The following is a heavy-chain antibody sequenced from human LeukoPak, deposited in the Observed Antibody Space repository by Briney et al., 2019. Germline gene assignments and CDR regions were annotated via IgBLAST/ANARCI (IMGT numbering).Heavy chain of an antibody. CDR2: ISGSGAYT. V-gene: IGHV3-23*01. CDR3: AKYFASGSYYKLPH. Sequence: GGSLRLSCAASGFTFSSYAMTWVRQAPGKGLEWVSTISGSGAYTYYADSVKGRFTISRGNSKNTLYLQMNSLRAEDTAVYYCAKYFASGSYYKLPHWGQGTLVTVSS. CDR1: GFTFSSYA. D-gene: IGHD3-10*01. J-gene: IGHJ1*01.